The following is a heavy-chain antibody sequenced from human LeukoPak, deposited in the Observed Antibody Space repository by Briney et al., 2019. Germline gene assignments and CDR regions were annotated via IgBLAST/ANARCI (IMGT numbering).Heavy chain of an antibody. V-gene: IGHV3-74*01. Sequence: PGGSLRLSCAASGFTFSSYWMYWVRQAPGKGPVWVARINTDGSSLNYADSVKGRFTISRDNAKNTLYLQVNSLGAEDTAVYYCARRINYYDSSGYYYVRYFDSWGQGTLVAVSS. CDR1: GFTFSSYW. CDR3: ARRINYYDSSGYYYVRYFDS. D-gene: IGHD3-22*01. CDR2: INTDGSSL. J-gene: IGHJ4*02.